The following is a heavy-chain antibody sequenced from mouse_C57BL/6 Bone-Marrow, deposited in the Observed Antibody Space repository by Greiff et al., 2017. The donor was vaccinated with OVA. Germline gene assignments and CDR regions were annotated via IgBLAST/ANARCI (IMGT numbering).Heavy chain of an antibody. V-gene: IGHV1-39*01. CDR3: AREGGYYGSSYVYWYFDV. Sequence: EVKLVESGPELVKPGASVKISCKASGYSFTDYNMNWVKQSNGKSLEWIGVINPNYGTTSYNQKFKGKATLTVDQSSSTAYMQLNSLTSEDSAVYYCAREGGYYGSSYVYWYFDVWGTGTTVTVSS. CDR1: GYSFTDYN. CDR2: INPNYGTT. J-gene: IGHJ1*03. D-gene: IGHD1-1*01.